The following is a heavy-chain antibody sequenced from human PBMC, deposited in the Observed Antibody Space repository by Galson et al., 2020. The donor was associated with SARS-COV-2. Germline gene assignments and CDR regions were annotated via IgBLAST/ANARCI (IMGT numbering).Heavy chain of an antibody. J-gene: IGHJ5*02. V-gene: IGHV4-59*01. CDR1: GAYMSKYY. CDR3: ARVGGNDGWNWFDP. Sequence: SETLSLTCSVSGAYMSKYYWSWIRQSHGKGLEWIGNIYYSGGTKYNPSLKSRVSMSVDTSENQFSLKLNSVTAADTAVYYCARVGGNDGWNWFDPWGQGTLVTVSS. CDR2: IYYSGGT. D-gene: IGHD1-1*01.